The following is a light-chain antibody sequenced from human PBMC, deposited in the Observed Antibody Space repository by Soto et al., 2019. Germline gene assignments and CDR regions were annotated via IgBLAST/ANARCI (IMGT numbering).Light chain of an antibody. J-gene: IGLJ2*01. CDR2: RNN. Sequence: QLVLTQPPSASGTPGRRVNISCSGSSSNIGSNYVYWYRQFPGTAPKLLIQRNNQRPSGVPARFSGSKSGTSASLAISGLRSEDEADYYCGGWDDSLSGPVFGGGTKVTVL. V-gene: IGLV1-47*01. CDR3: GGWDDSLSGPV. CDR1: SSNIGSNY.